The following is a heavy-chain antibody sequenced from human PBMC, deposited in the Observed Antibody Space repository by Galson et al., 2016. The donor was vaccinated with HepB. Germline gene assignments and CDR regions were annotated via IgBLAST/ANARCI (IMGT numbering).Heavy chain of an antibody. Sequence: SVKVSCKVSGGAFSNYAINWVRQAPGQGLEWMGGIIPTYGAEDYAQSFQDSLTITADDSTSTAYMELTSLRSEDTAMYYCARTRVGLLATIHLDYWGQGTLVTVSS. V-gene: IGHV1-69*13. CDR2: IIPTYGAE. D-gene: IGHD5-12*01. J-gene: IGHJ4*02. CDR1: GGAFSNYA. CDR3: ARTRVGLLATIHLDY.